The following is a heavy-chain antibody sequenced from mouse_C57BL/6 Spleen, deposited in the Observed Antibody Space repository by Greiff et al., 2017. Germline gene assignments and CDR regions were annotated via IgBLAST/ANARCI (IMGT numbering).Heavy chain of an antibody. CDR1: GYAFSSYW. D-gene: IGHD1-1*01. Sequence: VQLQQSGAELVKPGASVKISCKASGYAFSSYWMNWVKQRPGKGLEWIGQIYPGDGDTNYNGKFKGKATLTADKSSSTAYMQLSSLTSEDSAVYFCARTPVLLRYYAMDYWGQGTSVTVSS. V-gene: IGHV1-80*01. CDR3: ARTPVLLRYYAMDY. CDR2: IYPGDGDT. J-gene: IGHJ4*01.